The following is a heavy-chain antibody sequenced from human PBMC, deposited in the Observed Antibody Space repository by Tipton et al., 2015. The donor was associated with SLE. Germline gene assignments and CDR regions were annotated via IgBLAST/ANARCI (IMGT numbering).Heavy chain of an antibody. Sequence: TLSLTCTVSCDSISNYYWSWMRQSAGKGLEWMGRFFPGGTTSYNPSFQSRVPMSADTSKNQVSLKLNSVTAADTAVYYCARGVRIAVVKGWYFDLWGRGTRVTVSS. V-gene: IGHV4-4*07. D-gene: IGHD6-19*01. CDR1: CDSISNYY. CDR3: ARGVRIAVVKGWYFDL. CDR2: FFPGGTT. J-gene: IGHJ2*01.